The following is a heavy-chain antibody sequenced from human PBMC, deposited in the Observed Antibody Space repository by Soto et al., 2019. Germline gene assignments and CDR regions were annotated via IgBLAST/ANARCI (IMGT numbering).Heavy chain of an antibody. CDR1: GGTFSSYT. Sequence: QVQLVQSGAEVKKPGSSVKVSCKASGGTFSSYTISWVRQAPGQGLEWMGRIIPILGIANYAQKCQGRVTITADKPPSTAYMELSSLRSWDTAVDYCAITRATVVTGGFDYWGQGTLVTVSS. J-gene: IGHJ4*02. CDR3: AITRATVVTGGFDY. V-gene: IGHV1-69*02. D-gene: IGHD2-15*01. CDR2: IIPILGIA.